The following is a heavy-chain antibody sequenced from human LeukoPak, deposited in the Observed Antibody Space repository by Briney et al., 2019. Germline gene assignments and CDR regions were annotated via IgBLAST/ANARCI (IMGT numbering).Heavy chain of an antibody. Sequence: GGSLRLSCAASGFTFSSYWMSWVRQAPGKGLEWVANIKQDGSEKYYVDSVKGRFTISRDNAKNSLYLQMNSLRAEDTAVYYCAKDVGYYDSSGYDYWGQGTLVTVSS. CDR2: IKQDGSEK. D-gene: IGHD3-22*01. CDR3: AKDVGYYDSSGYDY. CDR1: GFTFSSYW. J-gene: IGHJ4*02. V-gene: IGHV3-7*03.